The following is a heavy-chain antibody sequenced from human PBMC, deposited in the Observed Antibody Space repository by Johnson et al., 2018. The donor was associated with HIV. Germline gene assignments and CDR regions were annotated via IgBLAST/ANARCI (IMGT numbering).Heavy chain of an antibody. J-gene: IGHJ3*02. CDR2: ISYDGSNK. CDR3: AKVGATVVTPRGEAFDI. V-gene: IGHV3-30*18. D-gene: IGHD4-23*01. CDR1: GFTFSSYG. Sequence: QVQLVESGGGVVQPGRSLRLSCAASGFTFSSYGMHWVRQAPGKGLECLAVISYDGSNKYYGDSVKGRFTISRENSKNTLYLQMNSLRAEDTAVYYCAKVGATVVTPRGEAFDIWGQGAMVTVSS.